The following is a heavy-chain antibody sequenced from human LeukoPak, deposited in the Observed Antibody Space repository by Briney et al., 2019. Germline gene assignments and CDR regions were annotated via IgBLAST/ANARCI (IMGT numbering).Heavy chain of an antibody. CDR2: ITGSDGSS. J-gene: IGHJ4*02. V-gene: IGHV3-23*01. CDR1: GFTFTNYA. D-gene: IGHD3-9*01. CDR3: AKWGDYDILTGYYVPDY. Sequence: GSLRLSCVASGFTFTNYAMSWVRQAPGKGLEWVSAITGSDGSSYYADSVKGRFTISRDNSKNTLCLQVNSLRAEDTAAYYCAKWGDYDILTGYYVPDYWGQGTLVTVSS.